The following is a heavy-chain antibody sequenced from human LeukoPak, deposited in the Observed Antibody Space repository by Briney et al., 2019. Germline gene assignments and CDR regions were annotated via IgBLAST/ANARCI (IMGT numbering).Heavy chain of an antibody. CDR1: GVSISSYY. J-gene: IGHJ4*02. V-gene: IGHV4-59*01. Sequence: SETLSLTCTVSGVSISSYYWSWIRQPPGKGLEWIGCIYYSGSTNYNPSLKSRVTISVDTSKNQFSLKLSSVTAADTAVYYCARQGTYYYDSSGYFWFDYWGQGTLVTVSS. CDR3: ARQGTYYYDSSGYFWFDY. CDR2: IYYSGST. D-gene: IGHD3-22*01.